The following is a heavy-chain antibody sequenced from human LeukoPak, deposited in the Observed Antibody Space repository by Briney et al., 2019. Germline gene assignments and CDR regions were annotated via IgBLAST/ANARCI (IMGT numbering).Heavy chain of an antibody. J-gene: IGHJ5*01. CDR2: IDYSGTT. CDR3: GGGLGYCSSTRCPPDS. D-gene: IGHD2-2*01. V-gene: IGHV4-30-4*01. Sequence: SETLSLTCTVSGVSITGSDQFWSWIRQPPGKGLEWIGYIDYSGTTYYNPSLKGRVNMSRDTSKNQFSLNLNSVTAADTAFYYCGGGLGYCSSTRCPPDSWGQGTLVTVSS. CDR1: GVSITGSDQF.